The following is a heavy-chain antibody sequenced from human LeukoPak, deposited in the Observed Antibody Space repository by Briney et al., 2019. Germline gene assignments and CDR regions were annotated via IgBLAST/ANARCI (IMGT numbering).Heavy chain of an antibody. V-gene: IGHV3-74*01. CDR1: GFPFSGYW. J-gene: IGHJ5*02. Sequence: GALEPSCAASGFPFSGYWMHWVRPAPGKGPEWVSRINIDGATTNYADSVKGRFTISRDNAKNTLHLQMNSLRADDTAVYYCVRGAVGTGVWFDRWGQGTLVTVSS. CDR2: INIDGATT. CDR3: VRGAVGTGVWFDR. D-gene: IGHD1-26*01.